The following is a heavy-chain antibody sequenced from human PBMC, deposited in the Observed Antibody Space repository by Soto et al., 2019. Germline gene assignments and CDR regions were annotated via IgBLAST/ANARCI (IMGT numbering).Heavy chain of an antibody. CDR3: ARDYHSSGFLEH. Sequence: SETLSLTCTVSGGSISSGGYYWSWIRQHPGKGLEWIGYIYYSGSTYYNPSLKSRVTISVDTSKNQFSLKLSSVTAADTAVYYCARDYHSSGFLEHWGQGTLVTAPQ. D-gene: IGHD3-22*01. V-gene: IGHV4-31*03. CDR2: IYYSGST. J-gene: IGHJ4*02. CDR1: GGSISSGGYY.